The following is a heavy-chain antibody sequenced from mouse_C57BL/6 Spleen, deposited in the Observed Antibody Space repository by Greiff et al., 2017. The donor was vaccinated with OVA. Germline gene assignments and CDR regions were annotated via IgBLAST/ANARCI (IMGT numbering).Heavy chain of an antibody. J-gene: IGHJ3*01. V-gene: IGHV1-55*01. CDR2: IYPGSGST. Sequence: QVQLQQSGAELVKPGASVKMSCKASGYTFTSYWITWVKQRPGQGLEWIGDIYPGSGSTNYNEKFKSKATLTVDTSSRTAYMQLSSLTSEDSAVYYCARGPRQLRLGAWFAYWGQGTLVTVSA. CDR1: GYTFTSYW. D-gene: IGHD3-2*02. CDR3: ARGPRQLRLGAWFAY.